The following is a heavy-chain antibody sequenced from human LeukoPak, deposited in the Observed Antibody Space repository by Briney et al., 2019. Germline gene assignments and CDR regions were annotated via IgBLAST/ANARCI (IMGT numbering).Heavy chain of an antibody. CDR1: GFTFSSYS. CDR2: ITSSGDTT. D-gene: IGHD3-10*01. V-gene: IGHV3-23*01. Sequence: GGSLRLSCAASGFTFSSYSMNWVRQAPGRGLEWVSAITSSGDTTFYADSVSGRFTISRDNSKNTLYLQMSSLRAEDTAVFYCAKDRPNYFGSNGHYYRRNGDSWGQGTLVTVSS. CDR3: AKDRPNYFGSNGHYYRRNGDS. J-gene: IGHJ5*01.